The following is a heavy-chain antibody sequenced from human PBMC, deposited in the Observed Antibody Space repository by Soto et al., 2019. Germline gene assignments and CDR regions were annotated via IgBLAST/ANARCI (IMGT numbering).Heavy chain of an antibody. Sequence: EVPLLESGGGLVQPGGSLRLPCAASGFTFSSYAMSWVRQAPGKGLEWVSAISGSGGSTYYADSVKGRFTISRDNSKNTLYLQMNSLRAEDTAVYYCAKAPSTLVNPGEAFDIWGQGTMVTVSS. CDR3: AKAPSTLVNPGEAFDI. V-gene: IGHV3-23*01. CDR1: GFTFSSYA. J-gene: IGHJ3*02. CDR2: ISGSGGST. D-gene: IGHD2-2*01.